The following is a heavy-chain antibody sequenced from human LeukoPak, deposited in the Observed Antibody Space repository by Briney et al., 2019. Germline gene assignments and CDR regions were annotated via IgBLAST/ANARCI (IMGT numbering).Heavy chain of an antibody. CDR1: GYSFTSYW. CDR2: IYPGDSDT. V-gene: IGHV5-51*01. J-gene: IGHJ6*02. Sequence: GGSLKISCKGSGYSFTSYWIGWVRQMPGKGLEWMGIIYPGDSDTRYSPSFQGQVTISADKSISTAYLQWSSLKASDTAMYYCARSILAGYYYYYGMDVWGQGTTVTVSS. CDR3: ARSILAGYYYYYGMDV. D-gene: IGHD6-13*01.